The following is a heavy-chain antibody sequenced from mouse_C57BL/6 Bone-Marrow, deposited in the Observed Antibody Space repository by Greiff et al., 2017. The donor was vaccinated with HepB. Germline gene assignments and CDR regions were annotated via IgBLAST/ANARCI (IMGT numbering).Heavy chain of an antibody. CDR2: IDPEDGDT. CDR3: TTPIYYCYGRFAY. J-gene: IGHJ3*01. Sequence: EVQLQQSGAELVRPGASVKLSCTASGFNIKDYYMHWVQQRPEQGLEWIGRIDPEDGDTEYAPTFQGTATMTADTSSNTAYLQLSSLTSEDTAVYYCTTPIYYCYGRFAYWGQGTLVTVSA. V-gene: IGHV14-1*01. D-gene: IGHD2-2*01. CDR1: GFNIKDYY.